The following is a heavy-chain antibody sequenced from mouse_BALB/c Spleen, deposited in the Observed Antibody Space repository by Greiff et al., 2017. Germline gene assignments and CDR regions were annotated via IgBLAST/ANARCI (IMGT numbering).Heavy chain of an antibody. CDR3: ARGNGYYVAY. CDR1: GYTFTSYW. V-gene: IGHV1-53*01. J-gene: IGHJ3*01. CDR2: INPYNDGT. Sequence: QVQLQQPGAELVKPGASVKLSCKASGYTFTSYWMHWVKQRPGQGLEWIGYINPYNDGTKYNEKFKGKATLTSDKSSSTAYMELSSLTSEDSAVYYCARGNGYYVAYWGQGTLVTVSA. D-gene: IGHD2-3*01.